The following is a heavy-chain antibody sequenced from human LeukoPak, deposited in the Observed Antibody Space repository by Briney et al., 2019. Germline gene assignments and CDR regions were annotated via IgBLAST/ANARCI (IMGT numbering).Heavy chain of an antibody. CDR2: IYHSGST. D-gene: IGHD5-18*01. CDR1: GGSISSGGYS. Sequence: SETLSLTCAVSGGSISSGGYSWSWIRQPPGKGLEWIGYIYHSGSTYYNPSLKSRVTISVDRSKNQFSLKLSSVTAADTAVYYCASIPLNTAGDDAFDIWGQGTMVTVSS. J-gene: IGHJ3*02. V-gene: IGHV4-30-2*01. CDR3: ASIPLNTAGDDAFDI.